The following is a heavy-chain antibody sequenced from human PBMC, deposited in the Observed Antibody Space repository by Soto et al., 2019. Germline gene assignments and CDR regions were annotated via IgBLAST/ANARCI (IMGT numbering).Heavy chain of an antibody. D-gene: IGHD6-6*01. CDR1: GYTFTSYA. CDR3: ARDKDSSSFVTGLDY. Sequence: ASVKVSCKASGYTFTSYAMHWVRQAPGQRLEWMGWINAGNGNTKYSQKFQGRVTITRDTSASTAYMELSSLRSEDTAVYYCARDKDSSSFVTGLDYWGQGTLVTVSS. J-gene: IGHJ4*02. V-gene: IGHV1-3*01. CDR2: INAGNGNT.